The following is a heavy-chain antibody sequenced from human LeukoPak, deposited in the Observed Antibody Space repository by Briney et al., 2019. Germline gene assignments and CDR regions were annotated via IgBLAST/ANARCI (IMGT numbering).Heavy chain of an antibody. D-gene: IGHD6-13*01. CDR1: GYTFTAYY. CDR3: ARGPYSSSPLGY. CDR2: INPNSGGA. Sequence: ASVKVSCKASGYTFTAYYMHWVRQAPGQGLEWMGWINPNSGGANYAQKFQGRVTMTRDTSISTAYMELSRLRSDDTAVYYCARGPYSSSPLGYWGQGTLVTVSS. J-gene: IGHJ4*02. V-gene: IGHV1-2*02.